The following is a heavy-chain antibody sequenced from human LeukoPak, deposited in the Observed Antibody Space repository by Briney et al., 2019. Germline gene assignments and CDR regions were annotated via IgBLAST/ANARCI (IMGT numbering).Heavy chain of an antibody. CDR3: AKDPYGTRYFDY. CDR2: LSGSGADT. Sequence: GGSLRLSCAASGFTFIKNAMSWVRQAPGKGLEWVSSLSGSGADTYYADSVKGRFTISRDNAKNTAYLQMNSLRAEDTAVYYCAKDPYGTRYFDYWGQGTLVTAS. CDR1: GFTFIKNA. V-gene: IGHV3-23*01. J-gene: IGHJ4*02. D-gene: IGHD2-2*01.